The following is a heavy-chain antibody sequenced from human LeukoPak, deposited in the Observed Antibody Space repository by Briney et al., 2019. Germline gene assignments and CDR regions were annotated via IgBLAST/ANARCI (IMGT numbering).Heavy chain of an antibody. J-gene: IGHJ4*02. CDR1: GFTFSNYG. D-gene: IGHD3-10*01. Sequence: PGGSLRLSCAASGFTFSNYGMHWVRQAPGKGLEWVAVISYAGSIKYYAESVRGGFTISRDTSKNTLYLHMNSLRDEDTALSYFAKAGFGNLLPPCAYRGPGTPVTVSS. V-gene: IGHV3-30*18. CDR2: ISYAGSIK. CDR3: AKAGFGNLLPPCAY.